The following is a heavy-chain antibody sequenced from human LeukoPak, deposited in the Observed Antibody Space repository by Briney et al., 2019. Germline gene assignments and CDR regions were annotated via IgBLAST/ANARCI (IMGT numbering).Heavy chain of an antibody. V-gene: IGHV3-21*01. Sequence: PGRSLRLSCAASGFTFSSYSMNWVRQAPGKGLEWVSSISSSSSYIYYADSVKGRFTISRDNAKNSLYLQMNSLRAEDTAVYYCARAPYSSSWYDFDYWGQGTLVTVSS. CDR3: ARAPYSSSWYDFDY. D-gene: IGHD6-13*01. CDR1: GFTFSSYS. J-gene: IGHJ4*02. CDR2: ISSSSSYI.